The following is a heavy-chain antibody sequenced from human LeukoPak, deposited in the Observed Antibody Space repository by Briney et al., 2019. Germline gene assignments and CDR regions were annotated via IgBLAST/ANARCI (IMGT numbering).Heavy chain of an antibody. D-gene: IGHD6-6*01. Sequence: GESLKISCKGSGYSFTGYWIGWVRQMPGKGLEWMGIIYPGDSDTRYSPSFQGQVTISADKSISTAYLQWSSLKASDTAMYYCARHTRYSGSSRVFDYWGQGTLVTVSS. CDR3: ARHTRYSGSSRVFDY. V-gene: IGHV5-51*01. J-gene: IGHJ4*02. CDR1: GYSFTGYW. CDR2: IYPGDSDT.